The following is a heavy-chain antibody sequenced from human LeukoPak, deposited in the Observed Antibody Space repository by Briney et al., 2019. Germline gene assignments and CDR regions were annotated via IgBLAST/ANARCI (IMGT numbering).Heavy chain of an antibody. Sequence: SVKVSCKASGGTFSSYAISWVRQAPGQGLEWMGGIIPIFGTANYAQKFQGRVTITADESTSTAYMELSSLRSEDTAVYYCARDSPPYDILTGYYRADAFDIWGQGTTVTVSS. J-gene: IGHJ3*02. D-gene: IGHD3-9*01. V-gene: IGHV1-69*13. CDR3: ARDSPPYDILTGYYRADAFDI. CDR2: IIPIFGTA. CDR1: GGTFSSYA.